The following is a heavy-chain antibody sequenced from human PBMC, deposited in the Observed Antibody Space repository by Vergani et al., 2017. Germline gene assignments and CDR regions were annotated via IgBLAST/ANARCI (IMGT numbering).Heavy chain of an antibody. CDR2: INHSGST. CDR3: ARGYYDFWSGYYTYYYYMDV. CDR1: GGSFSGYY. J-gene: IGHJ6*03. V-gene: IGHV4-34*01. D-gene: IGHD3-3*01. Sequence: QVQLQQWGAGLLKPSETLSLTCAVYGGSFSGYYWSWIRQPPGKGLEWIGEINHSGSTNYNPSLKSRVTISVDTSKNQFSLKLSSVTAADTAVYYCARGYYDFWSGYYTYYYYMDVWGKGTTVTVSS.